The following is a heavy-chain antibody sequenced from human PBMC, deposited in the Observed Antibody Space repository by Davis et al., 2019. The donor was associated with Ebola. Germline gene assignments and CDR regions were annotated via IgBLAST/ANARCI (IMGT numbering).Heavy chain of an antibody. CDR1: GFTFSSYG. V-gene: IGHV3-30*03. J-gene: IGHJ4*02. Sequence: GGSLRLSCAASGFTFSSYGMHWVRQAPGKGLEWVAAISYDGSNKYYADSVKGRFTISRDNAKNSLYLQMNSLRAEDTAVYYCARVDGSWWLRGAFDYWGQGTLVTVSS. D-gene: IGHD5-12*01. CDR3: ARVDGSWWLRGAFDY. CDR2: ISYDGSNK.